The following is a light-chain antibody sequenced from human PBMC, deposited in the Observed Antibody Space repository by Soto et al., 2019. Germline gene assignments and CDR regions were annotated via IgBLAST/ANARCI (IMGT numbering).Light chain of an antibody. CDR2: DAS. J-gene: IGKJ1*01. CDR3: QQRRT. CDR1: QSVSSY. Sequence: IVVKQSPSTLSLSPGERATLSCRASQSVSSYLAWYQQKPGQAPRLLIYDASNRATGIPARFSGSGSGTDFTLTISSLEPEDFAVYYCQQRRTFGQGTKVDIK. V-gene: IGKV3-11*01.